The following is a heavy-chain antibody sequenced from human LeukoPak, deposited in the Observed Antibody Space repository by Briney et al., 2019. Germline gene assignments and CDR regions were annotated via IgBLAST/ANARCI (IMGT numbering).Heavy chain of an antibody. Sequence: PGGSLRLSCAASGFTFSSYGMHWVRQAPGKGLEWVAVIWYDGSNKYYADSVKGRFTISRDNSKNTLYLQMNSLRAEDTAVYYCARDAGSSWYNAFDIWGQGTIVTGSS. CDR1: GFTFSSYG. CDR2: IWYDGSNK. J-gene: IGHJ3*02. CDR3: ARDAGSSWYNAFDI. V-gene: IGHV3-33*01. D-gene: IGHD6-13*01.